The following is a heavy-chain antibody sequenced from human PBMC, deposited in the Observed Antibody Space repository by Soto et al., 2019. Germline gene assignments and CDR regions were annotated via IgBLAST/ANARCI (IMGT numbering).Heavy chain of an antibody. CDR1: GGTFSSYA. CDR2: IIPIFVTA. J-gene: IGHJ6*02. V-gene: IGHV1-69*01. CDR3: ASAIGGYSSSWGRDTNYGMDV. D-gene: IGHD6-13*01. Sequence: QVQLVQSGAEVKKPGSSVKVSCKASGGTFSSYAISWVRQAPGQGLEWMGGIIPIFVTANYAQKFQGRVTYTADETTSTANIELSSLRSEDTAVYYCASAIGGYSSSWGRDTNYGMDVWRQGTKVTVSS.